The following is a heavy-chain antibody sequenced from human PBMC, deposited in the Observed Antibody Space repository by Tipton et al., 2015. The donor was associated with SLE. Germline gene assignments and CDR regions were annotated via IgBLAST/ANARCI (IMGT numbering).Heavy chain of an antibody. Sequence: SRVTISVDTSKNRLSLNLSSVTAADTAVFYCARHTAAGGDHFDYWGQGKLVTVSS. D-gene: IGHD6-25*01. V-gene: IGHV4-59*08. CDR3: ARHTAAGGDHFDY. J-gene: IGHJ4*02.